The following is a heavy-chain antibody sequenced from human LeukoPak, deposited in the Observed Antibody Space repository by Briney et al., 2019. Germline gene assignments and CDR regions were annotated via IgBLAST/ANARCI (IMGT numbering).Heavy chain of an antibody. V-gene: IGHV3-64D*06. CDR3: VKDGLAFCGGDCYSYFDY. D-gene: IGHD2-21*02. J-gene: IGHJ4*02. Sequence: PGGSLRLSCSASGFTFSVYAIHWVRRAPGKGLEYVSTIISNGGSTYYADSVKGRFTISRDNSKNTVSLQMSSLRAEDTALYYCVKDGLAFCGGDCYSYFDYWGQGTLVTVSS. CDR1: GFTFSVYA. CDR2: IISNGGST.